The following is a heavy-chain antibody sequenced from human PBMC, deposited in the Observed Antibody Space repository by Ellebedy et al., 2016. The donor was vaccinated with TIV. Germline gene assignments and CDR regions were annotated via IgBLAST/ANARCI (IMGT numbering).Heavy chain of an antibody. J-gene: IGHJ4*02. CDR1: GGTFSSHA. D-gene: IGHD2-21*02. CDR2: IIPIFGTA. Sequence: SVKVSRXASGGTFSSHAVRWVRQAPAQGLEWMGGIIPIFGTANYAQKFQGRVTITADESTSTAYMELSSLGSEDTAVYYCARDRGYCGGDCYYAGFDYWGQGTLVTVSS. CDR3: ARDRGYCGGDCYYAGFDY. V-gene: IGHV1-69*13.